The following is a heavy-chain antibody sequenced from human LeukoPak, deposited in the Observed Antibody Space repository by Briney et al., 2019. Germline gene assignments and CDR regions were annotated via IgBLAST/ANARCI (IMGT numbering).Heavy chain of an antibody. V-gene: IGHV1-2*06. CDR2: INPNSGGT. J-gene: IGHJ6*02. CDR3: AADPSPYYGMDV. Sequence: ASVKVSCKASGYIFTGYYMHWVRQAPGQGLEWVGRINPNSGGTNYAQKFQERVTITRDMSTSTTYMELSSLRSEDTAVYYCAADPSPYYGMDVWGQGTTVTVSS. CDR1: GYIFTGYY.